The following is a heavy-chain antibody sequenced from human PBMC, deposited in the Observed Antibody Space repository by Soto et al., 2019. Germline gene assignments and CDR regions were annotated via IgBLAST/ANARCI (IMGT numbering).Heavy chain of an antibody. V-gene: IGHV1-46*01. CDR1: GYTFTSYY. CDR3: AGDSVFGVVTPPMVGMDV. CDR2: INPSGGST. D-gene: IGHD3-3*01. Sequence: PSVKVSCKASGYTFTSYYMHWVRQAPGQGLEWMGIINPSGGSTSYAQKFQGRVTMTRDTSTSTVYMELSSLRSEDTAVYYCAGDSVFGVVTPPMVGMDVWGQGTTVTVSS. J-gene: IGHJ6*02.